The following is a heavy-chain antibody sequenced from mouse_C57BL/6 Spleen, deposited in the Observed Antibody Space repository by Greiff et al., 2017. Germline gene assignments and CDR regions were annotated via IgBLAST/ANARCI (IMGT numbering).Heavy chain of an antibody. Sequence: VQLTQSGPGLVKPSQSLSLTCSVTGYSITSGYYWNWIRQFPGNKLEWMGYISYDGSNNYNPSLKNRISITRDTSKKQFFLKLNSVTTEDTATYYYAGYGNGYWYFDVWGTGTTVTVSS. CDR3: AGYGNGYWYFDV. V-gene: IGHV3-6*01. CDR1: GYSITSGYY. CDR2: ISYDGSN. J-gene: IGHJ1*03. D-gene: IGHD2-1*01.